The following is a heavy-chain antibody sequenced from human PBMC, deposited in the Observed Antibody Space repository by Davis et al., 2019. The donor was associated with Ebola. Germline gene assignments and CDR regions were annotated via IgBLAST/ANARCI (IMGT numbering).Heavy chain of an antibody. J-gene: IGHJ4*02. D-gene: IGHD1-7*01. CDR2: LGTSADT. CDR1: GFIFRSYV. V-gene: IGHV3-23*01. CDR3: AKDRRWNYGGEGEFDS. Sequence: PGGSLRLSCAASGFIFRSYVMSWVRQAPGKGLEWVSTLGTSADTYYADSVKGRFTISRDNSKNTLYLQMNSLRPEDTAVYYCAKDRRWNYGGEGEFDSWGQGTLVTVSS.